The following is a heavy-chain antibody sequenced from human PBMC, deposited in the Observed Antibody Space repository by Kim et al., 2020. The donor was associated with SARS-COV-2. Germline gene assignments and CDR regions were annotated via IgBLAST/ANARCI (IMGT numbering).Heavy chain of an antibody. CDR2: ISWNSGSI. J-gene: IGHJ6*02. CDR3: AKGEHGPVSYFFRTIYGMAV. V-gene: IGHV3-9*01. D-gene: IGHD3-10*01. Sequence: GGSLRLSCAASGFTFDDYAMHWVRQAPGKGLEWVSGISWNSGSIGYADSVKGRFTISRDNAKNSLYLQMNSLRTEDTAFYYCAKGEHGPVSYFFRTIYGMAVWGQGTTVTVSS. CDR1: GFTFDDYA.